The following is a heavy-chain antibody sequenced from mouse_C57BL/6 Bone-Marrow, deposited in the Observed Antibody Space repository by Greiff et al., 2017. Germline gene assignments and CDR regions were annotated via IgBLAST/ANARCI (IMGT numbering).Heavy chain of an antibody. J-gene: IGHJ2*01. Sequence: VHVKQSGAELVRPGASVKLSCTASGFNIKDDYMHWVKQRPEQGLEWIGWIDPENGDTEYASKFQGKATITADTSSNTAYLQLSSLTSEDTAVYYCTTVFHYWGQGTTLTVSS. CDR1: GFNIKDDY. V-gene: IGHV14-4*01. CDR2: IDPENGDT. CDR3: TTVFHY.